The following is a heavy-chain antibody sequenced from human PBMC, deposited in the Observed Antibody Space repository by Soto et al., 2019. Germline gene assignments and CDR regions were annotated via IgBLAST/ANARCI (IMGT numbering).Heavy chain of an antibody. CDR3: ARERDYDFWSGSDYYGMDV. J-gene: IGHJ6*02. CDR1: GYTFTSYG. CDR2: ISAYNGNT. V-gene: IGHV1-18*04. Sequence: QVQLVQSGAEVKKPGASVKVSCKASGYTFTSYGISWVRQAPGQGLEWMGWISAYNGNTNYAQKLQGRVTMTTDTSTSTADMELRSLRSDDTAVYYCARERDYDFWSGSDYYGMDVWGQGTTVTVSS. D-gene: IGHD3-3*01.